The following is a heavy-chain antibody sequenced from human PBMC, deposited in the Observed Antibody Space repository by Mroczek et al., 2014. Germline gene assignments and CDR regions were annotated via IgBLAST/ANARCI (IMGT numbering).Heavy chain of an antibody. V-gene: IGHV3-33*01. J-gene: IGHJ3*02. CDR1: GFTFSSYG. Sequence: ESGGGVVQPGRSLRLSCAASGFTFSSYGMHWVRQAPGKGLEWVAVIWYDGSNKYYADSVKGRFTISRDNSKNTLYLQMNSLRAEDTAVYYCARVAAGTGAFDIWGQGTSGHRLF. CDR3: ARVAAGTGAFDI. CDR2: IWYDGSNK. D-gene: IGHD6-13*01.